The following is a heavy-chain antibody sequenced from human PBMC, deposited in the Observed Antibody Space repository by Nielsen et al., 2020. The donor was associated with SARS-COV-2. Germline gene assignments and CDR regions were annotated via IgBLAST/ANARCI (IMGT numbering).Heavy chain of an antibody. D-gene: IGHD3/OR15-3a*01. CDR3: ARARATIFGLVMSYGMDV. CDR1: GYTFTDYY. Sequence: ASVKVSCKASGYTFTDYYIHWVRQAPGQGLEWMGRIHPYSGGTNYAQKFQGTVTMTSDASISTVYMELTSDDTAVYYCARARATIFGLVMSYGMDVWGQGTTVAVSS. CDR2: IHPYSGGT. V-gene: IGHV1-2*06. J-gene: IGHJ6*02.